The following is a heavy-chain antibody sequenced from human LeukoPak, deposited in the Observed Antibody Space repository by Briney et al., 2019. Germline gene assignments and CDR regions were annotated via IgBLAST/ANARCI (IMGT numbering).Heavy chain of an antibody. D-gene: IGHD6-19*01. V-gene: IGHV4-59*08. CDR3: ARAVSGRFDY. CDR2: IYYSGST. J-gene: IGHJ4*02. CDR1: GGPVSPYH. Sequence: SETLSLTCTVSGGPVSPYHWCWIRQPPRKGLEWTGYIYYSGSTNYNPSLKSRVTISVDTSKNQFSLKLSSVTAADTAIYYCARAVSGRFDYWGQGTLVTVSS.